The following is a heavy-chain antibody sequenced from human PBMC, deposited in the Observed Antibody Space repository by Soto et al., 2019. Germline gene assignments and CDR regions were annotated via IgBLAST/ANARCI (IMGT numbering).Heavy chain of an antibody. Sequence: GDPRKISSKGSGYSFTSYWISWVRQMPGKGLEWMGRIDPSDSYTNYSPSFQGHVTISADKSISTAYLQWSSLKASDTAMYYCARHGVGYYGSGSYYNPGYYGMDVWGQGTTVPVS. CDR3: ARHGVGYYGSGSYYNPGYYGMDV. CDR2: IDPSDSYT. J-gene: IGHJ6*02. V-gene: IGHV5-10-1*01. D-gene: IGHD3-10*01. CDR1: GYSFTSYW.